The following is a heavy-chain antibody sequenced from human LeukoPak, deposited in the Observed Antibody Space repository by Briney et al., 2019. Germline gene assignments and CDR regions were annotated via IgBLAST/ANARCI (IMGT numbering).Heavy chain of an antibody. J-gene: IGHJ4*02. D-gene: IGHD6-19*01. V-gene: IGHV4-59*05. Sequence: GSLRLSCAASGFTFSSYSMNWVRQPPGKGLEWIGSIYYSGSTYYNPSLKSRVTISVDTSKNQFSLKLSSVTAADTAVYYCATCTEDSSGWYDWGQGTLVTVSS. CDR3: ATCTEDSSGWYD. CDR2: IYYSGST. CDR1: GFTFSSYSMN.